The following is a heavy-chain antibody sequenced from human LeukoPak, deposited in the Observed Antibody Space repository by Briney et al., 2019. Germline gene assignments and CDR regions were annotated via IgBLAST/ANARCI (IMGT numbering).Heavy chain of an antibody. CDR1: GYTFTSYD. Sequence: GASVKVSCKASGYTFTSYDINWVRQATGQGLEWMGWMNPNSGNTGYAQKFQGRVTITRNTSISTAYMELSSLRSEDTAVYYCARRGIAARAIDYWGQGTLVTVSS. D-gene: IGHD6-6*01. CDR2: MNPNSGNT. J-gene: IGHJ4*02. CDR3: ARRGIAARAIDY. V-gene: IGHV1-8*03.